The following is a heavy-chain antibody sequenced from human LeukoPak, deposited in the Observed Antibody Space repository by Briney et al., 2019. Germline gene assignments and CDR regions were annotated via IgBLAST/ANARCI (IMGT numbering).Heavy chain of an antibody. D-gene: IGHD3-22*01. Sequence: SETLSLTCAVHGGSFSGYYWSWIRQPPGKGLEWIGEINHSGSTNYNPSLKSRVTISVDTSKNQFSLKLSSVTAADTAVYYCARGGRYYYDSSGYRWFDPWGQGTLVTVSS. CDR1: GGSFSGYY. CDR3: ARGGRYYYDSSGYRWFDP. V-gene: IGHV4-34*01. CDR2: INHSGST. J-gene: IGHJ5*02.